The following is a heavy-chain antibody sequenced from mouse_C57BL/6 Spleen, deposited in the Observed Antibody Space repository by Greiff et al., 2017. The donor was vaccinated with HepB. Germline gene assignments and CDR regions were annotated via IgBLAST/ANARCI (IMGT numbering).Heavy chain of an antibody. Sequence: QVQLQQPGAELVKPGASVKMSCKASGYTFTSYWITWVKQRPGQGLEWIGDIYPGSGSTNYNEKFKSKATLTVDTSSSTAYMQLSSLTSEDSAVYYCARECGSSPRCWYFDVWGTGTTVTVSS. J-gene: IGHJ1*03. CDR1: GYTFTSYW. CDR3: ARECGSSPRCWYFDV. D-gene: IGHD1-1*01. V-gene: IGHV1-55*01. CDR2: IYPGSGST.